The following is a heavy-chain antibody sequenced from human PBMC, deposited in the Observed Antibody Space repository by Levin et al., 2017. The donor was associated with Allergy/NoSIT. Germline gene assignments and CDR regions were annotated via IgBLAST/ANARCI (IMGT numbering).Heavy chain of an antibody. CDR1: GFTFSNYE. D-gene: IGHD2-15*01. CDR3: ARDDYSGINCYDGDY. CDR2: ITSSGSTM. Sequence: GGSLRLSCAASGFTFSNYEMNWVRQAPGKGLEWVSYITSSGSTMYYADSVKGRFTISRDNVKNSLYLQMNSLRAEDTAVYYCARDDYSGINCYDGDYWGQGTLVTVSS. J-gene: IGHJ4*02. V-gene: IGHV3-48*03.